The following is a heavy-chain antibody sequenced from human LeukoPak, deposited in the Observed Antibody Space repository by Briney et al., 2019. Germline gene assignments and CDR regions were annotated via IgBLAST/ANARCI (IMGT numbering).Heavy chain of an antibody. V-gene: IGHV4-4*07. J-gene: IGHJ3*02. CDR1: GGSISGYY. CDR2: IYTSGST. CDR3: AREEFMGDCSGGSCRQDDAFDI. Sequence: SETLSLTCTVSGGSISGYYWSWIRQPAGKGLEWIGRIYTSGSTNYNPSLKSRVTMSVDTSKNQFSLKLSSVTAADTAVYYCAREEFMGDCSGGSCRQDDAFDIWGQGTMVTVSS. D-gene: IGHD2-15*01.